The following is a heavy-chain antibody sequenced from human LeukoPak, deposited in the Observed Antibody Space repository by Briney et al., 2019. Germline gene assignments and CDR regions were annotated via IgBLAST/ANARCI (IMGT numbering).Heavy chain of an antibody. CDR1: GYTFTSYY. CDR2: INPSGGST. Sequence: GASVKVSCKASGYTFTSYYMHWVRQAPGQGLEWMGIINPSGGSTSYAQKFQERVTITRDMSTSTAYMELSSLRSEDTAVYYCAAVVYSSGFYYFDYWGQGTLVTVSS. V-gene: IGHV1-46*01. CDR3: AAVVYSSGFYYFDY. J-gene: IGHJ4*02. D-gene: IGHD6-19*01.